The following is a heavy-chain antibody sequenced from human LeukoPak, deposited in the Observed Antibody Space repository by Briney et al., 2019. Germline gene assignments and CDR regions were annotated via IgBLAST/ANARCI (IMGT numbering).Heavy chain of an antibody. Sequence: PGGSESPSCAASGFTFSSYAMSWVRQAPGKGLEWVSAISGSGGSTYYAASVKGRFTISRDNSKNTLYLQMNSLRAEDTAVYYCAKTVVVKYDAFAMGGQGTMVTVSS. CDR3: AKTVVVKYDAFAM. CDR1: GFTFSSYA. J-gene: IGHJ3*02. D-gene: IGHD3-22*01. CDR2: ISGSGGST. V-gene: IGHV3-23*01.